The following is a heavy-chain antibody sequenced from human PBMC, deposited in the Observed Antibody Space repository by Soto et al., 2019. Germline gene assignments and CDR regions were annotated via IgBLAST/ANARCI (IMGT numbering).Heavy chain of an antibody. CDR2: ISPYNGHT. D-gene: IGHD3-22*01. CDR3: ARGGSGYHTGRGFAGTMDV. Sequence: QAQVVQSGDEVKKPGASVKVSCKASGYIFTGYGISWVRQAPGQGLEWMGWISPYNGHTEFAQRLQGRLTLTTDTSTTTTFTELSNLRSDDTAVYYCARGGSGYHTGRGFAGTMDVWGQGTTVTVSS. J-gene: IGHJ6*02. CDR1: GYIFTGYG. V-gene: IGHV1-18*04.